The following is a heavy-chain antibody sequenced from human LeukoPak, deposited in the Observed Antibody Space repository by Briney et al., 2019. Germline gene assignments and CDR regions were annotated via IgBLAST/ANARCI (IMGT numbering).Heavy chain of an antibody. CDR2: IHYSGST. CDR1: GGSISSYY. V-gene: IGHV4-59*01. J-gene: IGHJ4*02. Sequence: SETLSLTCAVSGGSISSYYWSWIRQPPGKGLEWIGYIHYSGSTNYNPSLKSRVTISVDTSKNQFSLKLSSVTAADTAVYYCARINRYYDFWSGYYTAFEFDYWGQGTLVTVSS. D-gene: IGHD3-3*01. CDR3: ARINRYYDFWSGYYTAFEFDY.